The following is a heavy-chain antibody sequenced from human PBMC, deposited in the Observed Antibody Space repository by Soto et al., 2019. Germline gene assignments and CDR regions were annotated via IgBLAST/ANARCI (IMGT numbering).Heavy chain of an antibody. CDR2: ISYDGSNK. J-gene: IGHJ6*02. Sequence: QVQLVESGGGVVQPGRSLRLSCAASGFTFSSYAMHWVRQAPGKGLEWVAVISYDGSNKYYADSVKGRFTISRDNSKNTLYLQMNSLRAEDTAVYYCARGQYVDTAMVAYYGMDVWGQGTTVTVSS. V-gene: IGHV3-30-3*01. CDR3: ARGQYVDTAMVAYYGMDV. D-gene: IGHD5-18*01. CDR1: GFTFSSYA.